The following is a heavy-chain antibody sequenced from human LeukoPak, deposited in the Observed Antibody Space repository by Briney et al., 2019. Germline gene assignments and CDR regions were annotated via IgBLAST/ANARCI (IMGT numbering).Heavy chain of an antibody. Sequence: PGGSLRLSCAASGFTFSSYGMHWVRQAPGKGLEWVAFIRYDGSNKYYADSVKGRFTISRDNSKNTLYLQMNSLRAEDTAVYYCAKAPMVRGVIQYYFDYWGQGTLVTVSS. CDR2: IRYDGSNK. D-gene: IGHD3-10*01. CDR3: AKAPMVRGVIQYYFDY. V-gene: IGHV3-30*02. J-gene: IGHJ4*02. CDR1: GFTFSSYG.